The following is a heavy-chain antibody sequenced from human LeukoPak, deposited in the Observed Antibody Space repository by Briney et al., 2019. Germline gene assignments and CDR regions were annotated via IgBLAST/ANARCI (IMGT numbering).Heavy chain of an antibody. J-gene: IGHJ4*02. CDR3: ARAAMAGTSPPDY. Sequence: SVKVSCKASGGTFSSYAISRVRQAPGQGLEWMGGIIPIFGTANYAQKFQGRVTITADESTSTAYMELSSLRSEDTAVYYCARAAMAGTSPPDYWGQGTLVTVSS. V-gene: IGHV1-69*01. D-gene: IGHD6-19*01. CDR2: IIPIFGTA. CDR1: GGTFSSYA.